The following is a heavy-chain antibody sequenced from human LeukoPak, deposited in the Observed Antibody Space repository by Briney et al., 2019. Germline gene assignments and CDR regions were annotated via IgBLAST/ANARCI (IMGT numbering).Heavy chain of an antibody. Sequence: PSETLSLTCTVSGGSISSSSYYWGWIRQPPGKGLEWIGSLYYSGSTYYNPSLKSRVTISVDTSKNQFSLKLSSVTAADTAVYYCAIGATTVVTSFDHWGQGTLVTVSS. D-gene: IGHD2-2*01. CDR1: GGSISSSSYY. CDR3: AIGATTVVTSFDH. V-gene: IGHV4-39*01. CDR2: LYYSGST. J-gene: IGHJ4*02.